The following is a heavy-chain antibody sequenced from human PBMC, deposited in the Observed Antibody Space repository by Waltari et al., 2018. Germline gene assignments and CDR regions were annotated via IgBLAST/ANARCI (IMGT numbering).Heavy chain of an antibody. J-gene: IGHJ1*01. CDR1: GGSISSYY. Sequence: QVQLQESGPGLVKPSETLSLTCTVSGGSISSYYWSWIRQPPGKGLEWIGYIYYSGSTNYNPSLKSRVTISVDTSKNQFSLKLSSVTAADTDVYYCARIAVAPTGYFQHWGQGTLVTVSS. CDR2: IYYSGST. D-gene: IGHD6-19*01. CDR3: ARIAVAPTGYFQH. V-gene: IGHV4-59*01.